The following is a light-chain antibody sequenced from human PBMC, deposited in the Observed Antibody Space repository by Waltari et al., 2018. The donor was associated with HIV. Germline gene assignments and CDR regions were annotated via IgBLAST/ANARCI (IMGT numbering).Light chain of an antibody. J-gene: IGKJ1*01. CDR1: QSISGN. Sequence: EIVMTQSPATLSVSPGERATLSCRASQSISGNLAWYQQRRGQAPRLLVYGASIRASGIPARYRGSGSRPEFSLTVSILQSEDFASYYCQQYNNWPRTFGQGTKLEI. V-gene: IGKV3D-15*03. CDR2: GAS. CDR3: QQYNNWPRT.